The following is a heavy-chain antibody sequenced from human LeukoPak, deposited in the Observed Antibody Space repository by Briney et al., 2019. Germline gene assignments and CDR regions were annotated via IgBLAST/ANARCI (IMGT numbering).Heavy chain of an antibody. CDR2: IRSKAYGGTI. CDR1: GFTFGDYA. V-gene: IGHV3-49*04. J-gene: IGHJ4*02. Sequence: GRSLRLYCTGSGFTFGDYAMSWVRQAPGKGRVWVGFIRSKAYGGTIEYAASVKDRFTISRDDSKSIAYLQMNSLKTEETGVYYCARRGTIAAADYWGQGTLVTVSS. CDR3: ARRGTIAAADY. D-gene: IGHD6-6*01.